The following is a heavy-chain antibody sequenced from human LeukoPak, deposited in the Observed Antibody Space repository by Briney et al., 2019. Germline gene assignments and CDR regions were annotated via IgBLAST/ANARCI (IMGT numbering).Heavy chain of an antibody. D-gene: IGHD3-22*01. V-gene: IGHV4-4*07. CDR3: ARVYYDSSGYYYYYYMDV. J-gene: IGHJ6*03. Sequence: SETLSLTCTVSGGSISSYYWSWIRQPAGKGLEWIGRIYTSGSTNYNPSLKSRVTMSVDTSKNQFSLKLSSVTAADTAVYYCARVYYDSSGYYYYYYMDVWGKGTTVTISS. CDR1: GGSISSYY. CDR2: IYTSGST.